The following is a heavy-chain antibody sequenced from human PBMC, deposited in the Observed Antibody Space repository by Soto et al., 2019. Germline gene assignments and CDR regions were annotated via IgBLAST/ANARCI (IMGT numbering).Heavy chain of an antibody. D-gene: IGHD5-12*01. CDR1: GFTFSGYY. Sequence: PGRSLRLSCAASGFTFSGYYMHWVRQAPGKGLEWVAVISYDGSTEYYADSVKGRFTISRDNSANRLFLQMNSLRPEDTAVYYCTKDDGYNDSTYYHYFGMDVWGQGTTVTVSS. CDR3: TKDDGYNDSTYYHYFGMDV. J-gene: IGHJ6*02. V-gene: IGHV3-30*18. CDR2: ISYDGSTE.